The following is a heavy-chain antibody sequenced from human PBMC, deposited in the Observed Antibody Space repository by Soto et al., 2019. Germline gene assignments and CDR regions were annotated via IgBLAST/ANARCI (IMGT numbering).Heavy chain of an antibody. Sequence: PGESLKISCKGSGYSFTSYWISWVRQMPGKGLEWMGRIDPSDSYTNYSPSFQGHVTISADKSISTAYLQWSSLKASDTAMYYCARSGTKRYCGSTSCPPDVWGQGTTVTVSS. D-gene: IGHD2-2*01. CDR2: IDPSDSYT. CDR3: ARSGTKRYCGSTSCPPDV. V-gene: IGHV5-10-1*01. CDR1: GYSFTSYW. J-gene: IGHJ6*02.